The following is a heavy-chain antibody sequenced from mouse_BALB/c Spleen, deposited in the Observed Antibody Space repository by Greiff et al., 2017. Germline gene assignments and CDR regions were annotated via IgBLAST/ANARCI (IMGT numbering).Heavy chain of an antibody. Sequence: QVQLQQPGAELMKPGASVKISCKATGYTFSSYWIEWVKQRPGHGLEWIGEILPGSGSTNYNEKFKGKATFTADTSSNTAYMQLSSLTSEDSAVYYCARLRDGNYAWYALDYWGQGTPVTVSA. CDR1: GYTFSSYW. D-gene: IGHD2-1*01. J-gene: IGHJ4*01. CDR2: ILPGSGST. CDR3: ARLRDGNYAWYALDY. V-gene: IGHV1-9*01.